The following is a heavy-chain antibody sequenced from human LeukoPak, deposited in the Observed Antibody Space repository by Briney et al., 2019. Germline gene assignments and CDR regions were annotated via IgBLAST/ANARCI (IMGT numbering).Heavy chain of an antibody. D-gene: IGHD3-22*01. CDR3: ARDLYDSSGYDY. CDR1: GYTLTDYY. Sequence: ASVKVSCKASGYTLTDYYLFWVRQAPGQGLEWMGWISAYNGNTNYAQKLQGRVTMTTDTSTSTAYMELRSLRSDDTAVYYCARDLYDSSGYDYWGQGTLVTVSS. J-gene: IGHJ4*02. V-gene: IGHV1-18*04. CDR2: ISAYNGNT.